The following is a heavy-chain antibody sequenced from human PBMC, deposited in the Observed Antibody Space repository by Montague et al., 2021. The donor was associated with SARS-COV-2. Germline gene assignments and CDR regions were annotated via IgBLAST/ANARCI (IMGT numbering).Heavy chain of an antibody. CDR2: INHSGST. CDR1: GGSFSGYY. D-gene: IGHD3-9*01. J-gene: IGHJ6*02. CDR3: ARQPVLRYFDWLSAAYGMDV. Sequence: SETLSPTRAVYGGSFSGYYWSWIRQPPGKGLEWIGEINHSGSTNYNPSLKSRVTISVDTSKNQFSLKLSSVTAADTAVYYCARQPVLRYFDWLSAAYGMDVWGQGTTVTVSS. V-gene: IGHV4-34*01.